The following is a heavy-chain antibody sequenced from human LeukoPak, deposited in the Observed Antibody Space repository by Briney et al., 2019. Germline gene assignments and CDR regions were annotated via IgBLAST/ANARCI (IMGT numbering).Heavy chain of an antibody. CDR3: ARKDGDF. V-gene: IGHV4-59*13. CDR1: GASISTYF. J-gene: IGHJ4*02. D-gene: IGHD5-24*01. Sequence: PSETLSLTCTVSGASISTYFWTWIRRSPGKGLEWIGYMYYTGNTNYNPSLKSRLAMSVDTSKNQISLQLSSVTAADTAIYYCARKDGDFWGQGILVTVSS. CDR2: MYYTGNT.